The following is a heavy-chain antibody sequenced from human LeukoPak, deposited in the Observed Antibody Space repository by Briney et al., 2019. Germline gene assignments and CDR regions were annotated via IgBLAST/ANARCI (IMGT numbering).Heavy chain of an antibody. CDR1: GFTFSSYG. CDR2: ISYDGSNK. CDR3: AKDRRGSSWLDYFDY. V-gene: IGHV3-30*18. D-gene: IGHD6-13*01. Sequence: QPGRSLRLSCAASGFTFSSYGMHWVRQAPGKGLEWVAVISYDGSNKYYADSVKGRFTISRDNSKNTLCLQMNSLRAEDTAVYYCAKDRRGSSWLDYFDYWGQGTLVTVSS. J-gene: IGHJ4*02.